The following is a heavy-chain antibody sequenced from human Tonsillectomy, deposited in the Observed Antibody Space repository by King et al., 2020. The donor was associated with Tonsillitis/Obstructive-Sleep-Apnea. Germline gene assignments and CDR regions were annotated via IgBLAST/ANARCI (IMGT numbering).Heavy chain of an antibody. V-gene: IGHV4-39*02. CDR3: ARDVEYTKSYYYCMAV. D-gene: IGHD2-8*01. J-gene: IGHJ6*03. CDR2: IYYDGTT. CDR1: GGSTGSSSYY. Sequence: QLQESGPGLVKPSETLSLTCTVSGGSTGSSSYYWGWIRQSPGKGLEWIGSIYYDGTTYYNPSLKSRLIISVDTSKNQFSLRLTSVTAAHTAVYYCARDVEYTKSYYYCMAVWGKGTTVTVSS.